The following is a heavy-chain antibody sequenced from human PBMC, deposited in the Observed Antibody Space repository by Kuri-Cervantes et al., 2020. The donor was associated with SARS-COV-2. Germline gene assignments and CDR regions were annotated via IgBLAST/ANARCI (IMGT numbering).Heavy chain of an antibody. D-gene: IGHD3-22*01. J-gene: IGHJ5*02. Sequence: SETLSLTCAVSGYSISSGYYWGVIRQPPGEGLGWIGSIYHSGSTYYNPSLKSRVTISVDTSKNQFSLKLSSVTAADTAVYYCARLSYYYDSSGYDGGNWFDPWGQGTLVTVSS. CDR1: GYSISSGYY. V-gene: IGHV4-38-2*01. CDR3: ARLSYYYDSSGYDGGNWFDP. CDR2: IYHSGST.